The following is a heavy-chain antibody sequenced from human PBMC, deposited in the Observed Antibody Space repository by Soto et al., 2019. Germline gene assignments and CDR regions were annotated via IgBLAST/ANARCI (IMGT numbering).Heavy chain of an antibody. Sequence: TSETLSLTCTVSGGSVSSSTDYWAWLRQPPGRGLEWIGSIYYSGSTYYNPSLKSRVSMTVDTSKNQFSLKLSSVTAADTAVYYCASSACSNGACYLAWVDPWGQGTLVTVSS. CDR1: GGSVSSSTDY. J-gene: IGHJ5*02. CDR2: IYYSGST. V-gene: IGHV4-39*01. CDR3: ASSACSNGACYLAWVDP. D-gene: IGHD2-8*01.